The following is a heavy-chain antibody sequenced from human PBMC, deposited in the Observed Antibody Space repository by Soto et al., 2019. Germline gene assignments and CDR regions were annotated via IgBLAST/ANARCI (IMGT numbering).Heavy chain of an antibody. CDR2: ISDDGSNQ. Sequence: QVHLVESGGGVVQPGGALRLSCAASGFTFKSFAMHWVRQAPGKGLEWVAFISDDGSNQYFADSVKGRFTISRDNSENTVSLQINSLRPGDTAVYYCAKDLYRGSYSSYYFHHWGQGTLVTVSS. CDR3: AKDLYRGSYSSYYFHH. V-gene: IGHV3-30*18. D-gene: IGHD1-26*01. J-gene: IGHJ4*02. CDR1: GFTFKSFA.